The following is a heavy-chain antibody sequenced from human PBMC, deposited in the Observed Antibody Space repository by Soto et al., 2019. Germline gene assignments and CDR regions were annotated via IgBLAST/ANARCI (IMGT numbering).Heavy chain of an antibody. D-gene: IGHD1-1*01. CDR3: ASSGSTTVVRARDFDI. CDR1: GDSVSSNSAA. J-gene: IGHJ3*02. CDR2: TYYRSKWYN. V-gene: IGHV6-1*01. Sequence: SQTLSLTCAISGDSVSSNSAAWNWIRQSPSRGLEWLGRTYYRSKWYNDYAVSVKSRITINPDTSKNQFSLQLNSVTPEDTAVYYCASSGSTTVVRARDFDIWGQGTMVTVSS.